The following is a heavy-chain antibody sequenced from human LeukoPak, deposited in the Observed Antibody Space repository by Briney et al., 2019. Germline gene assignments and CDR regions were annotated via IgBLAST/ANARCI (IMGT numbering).Heavy chain of an antibody. CDR2: VYYRGSA. V-gene: IGHV4-59*08. CDR3: ASEMVRGVIGAFDI. CDR1: GASIHDDH. Sequence: SETLSLTCTVSGASIHDDHFTWIRQPPGRGLEWIGFVYYRGSAKYNPSLESRVTISVDTSKNQFSLKLSSVTAADTAVYYCASEMVRGVIGAFDIWGQGTMVTVSS. D-gene: IGHD3-10*01. J-gene: IGHJ3*02.